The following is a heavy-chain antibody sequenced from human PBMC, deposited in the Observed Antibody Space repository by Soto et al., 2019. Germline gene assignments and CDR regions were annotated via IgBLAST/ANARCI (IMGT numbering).Heavy chain of an antibody. CDR3: ARPQYFGEDGAFNI. Sequence: SETLSLTCAVYGRSFSGYYWSWIRQPAGKGLEWIGRIHTSGSTNINPSLKSRVSLSVDTSRNQLSLTLTSVTAADTAAYYCARPQYFGEDGAFNIWGQGTVVTVSS. CDR2: IHTSGST. D-gene: IGHD3-10*01. J-gene: IGHJ3*02. V-gene: IGHV4-59*10. CDR1: GRSFSGYY.